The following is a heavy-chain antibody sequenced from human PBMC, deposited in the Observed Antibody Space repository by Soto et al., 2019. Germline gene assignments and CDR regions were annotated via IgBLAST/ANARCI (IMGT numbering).Heavy chain of an antibody. CDR1: GGSISSGGYY. V-gene: IGHV4-31*03. Sequence: SETLSLTCTVSGGSISSGGYYWSWIRQHPGKGLEWIGYIYYSGSTYYNPSLKSRVTISVDTSKNQFSLKLSSVTAADTAVYYCARYPIRYYDILTGYYHFDYWGQGTLVTVSS. CDR2: IYYSGST. J-gene: IGHJ4*02. D-gene: IGHD3-9*01. CDR3: ARYPIRYYDILTGYYHFDY.